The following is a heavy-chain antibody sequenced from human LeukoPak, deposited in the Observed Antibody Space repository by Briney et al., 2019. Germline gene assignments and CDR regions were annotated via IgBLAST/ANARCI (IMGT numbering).Heavy chain of an antibody. J-gene: IGHJ4*02. CDR2: ISYDGSNK. D-gene: IGHD7-27*01. CDR3: ARDSSKANWGSYYFDY. CDR1: GFTFSGYA. Sequence: GGSLRLSCAASGFTFSGYAMHWVRQAPGQGLEWVAVISYDGSNKYYADSVKGRFTISRDNSKNTLYLQMNSLRAEDTSVYYCARDSSKANWGSYYFDYWGQGTLVTVSS. V-gene: IGHV3-30-3*01.